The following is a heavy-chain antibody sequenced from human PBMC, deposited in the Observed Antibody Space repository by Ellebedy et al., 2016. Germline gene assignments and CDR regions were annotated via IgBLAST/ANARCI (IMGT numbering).Heavy chain of an antibody. D-gene: IGHD5-18*01. CDR3: ARDSRNSYGYFDY. J-gene: IGHJ4*02. CDR1: GFTFSSYG. CDR2: IWYDGSNK. Sequence: GGSLRLSCAASGFTFSSYGMHWVRQAPGKGLEWVAVIWYDGSNKYYADSVKGRFTISRDNSKNTLYLQMNSLRPDDTAVYYCARDSRNSYGYFDYWGQGTLVTVSS. V-gene: IGHV3-33*08.